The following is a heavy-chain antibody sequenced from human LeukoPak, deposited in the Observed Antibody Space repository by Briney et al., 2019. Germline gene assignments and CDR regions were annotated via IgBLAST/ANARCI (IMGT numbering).Heavy chain of an antibody. Sequence: ASVKVSCKASGGTFSSYAISWVRQAPGQGLEWMGGIIPIFGTANYAQKFQGRVTITADESTSTAYMELSSLRSEDTAVYYCARALLGLAYSTPGGYWGQGTLVTVSS. CDR1: GGTFSSYA. D-gene: IGHD6-13*01. CDR3: ARALLGLAYSTPGGY. V-gene: IGHV1-69*13. J-gene: IGHJ4*02. CDR2: IIPIFGTA.